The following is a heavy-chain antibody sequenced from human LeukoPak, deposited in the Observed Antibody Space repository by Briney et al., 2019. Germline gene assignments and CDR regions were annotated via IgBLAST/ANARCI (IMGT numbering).Heavy chain of an antibody. Sequence: GGSLRLSCAASGFTFSSYAMSWVRQAPGKGLEWVSSISGSSSYIYYADSVKGRFTISRDNAKKSLYLQMSSLRAEDTAVYYCARDQFLADIWGQGTMVTVSS. D-gene: IGHD3-3*01. J-gene: IGHJ3*02. V-gene: IGHV3-21*01. CDR3: ARDQFLADI. CDR1: GFTFSSYA. CDR2: ISGSSSYI.